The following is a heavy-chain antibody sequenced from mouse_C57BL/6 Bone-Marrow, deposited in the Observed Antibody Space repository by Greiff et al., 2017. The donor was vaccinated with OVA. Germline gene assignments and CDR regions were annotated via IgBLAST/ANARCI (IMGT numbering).Heavy chain of an antibody. D-gene: IGHD1-1*01. V-gene: IGHV1-74*01. CDR2: IHPSDSDT. CDR3: AIRGSYGSSFWYFDV. J-gene: IGHJ1*03. Sequence: QVQLQQPGADLVKPGASVKVSCKASGYTFTSYWMHWVQQRPGQGLEWIGRIHPSDSDTNYNQKFKGQATLTVDKSSSTAYMQLSSLTSEDSAGYYCAIRGSYGSSFWYFDVWGTGTTVTVSS. CDR1: GYTFTSYW.